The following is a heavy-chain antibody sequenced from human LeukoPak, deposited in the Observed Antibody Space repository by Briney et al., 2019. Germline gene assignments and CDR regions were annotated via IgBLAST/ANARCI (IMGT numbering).Heavy chain of an antibody. V-gene: IGHV3-15*01. J-gene: IGHJ4*02. D-gene: IGHD3-10*01. CDR2: IQSKTDGGTT. Sequence: GGSLRLSCAASGFTFSNTWTNWVRQAPGKGLEWVGRIQSKTDGGTTEYAAPVKGRFTISRDDSKTTLYLQMNSLKTEDTAVYYCATLTVRGVINIWGQGTLVTVSS. CDR1: GFTFSNTW. CDR3: ATLTVRGVINI.